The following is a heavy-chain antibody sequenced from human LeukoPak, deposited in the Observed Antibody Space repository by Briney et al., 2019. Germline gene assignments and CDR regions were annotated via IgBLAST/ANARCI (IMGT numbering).Heavy chain of an antibody. V-gene: IGHV1-18*01. CDR1: GYTFTSYG. CDR3: ARDSTTVTTSDY. Sequence: ASVKVSCKASGYTFTSYGISWVRQAPGQGLEWMGWISAYNGNTNYAQKLQGRVTITTDTSTSTAYMELRSLRSDDTAVYYCARDSTTVTTSDYWGQGTLVTVSS. D-gene: IGHD4-17*01. J-gene: IGHJ4*02. CDR2: ISAYNGNT.